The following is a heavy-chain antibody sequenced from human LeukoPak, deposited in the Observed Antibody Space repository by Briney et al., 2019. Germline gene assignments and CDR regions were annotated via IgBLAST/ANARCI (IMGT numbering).Heavy chain of an antibody. J-gene: IGHJ5*02. CDR1: GGSISSYY. CDR3: ARVIVATDNWFDP. CDR2: IYHSGNT. D-gene: IGHD5-12*01. Sequence: SETLSLTCTVSGGSISSYYWSWIRQPPGKGLEWIGYIYHSGNTYYNPSLKSRVTISVDRSKNQLSLKLSSVTAADTAVYYCARVIVATDNWFDPWGQGTLVTVSS. V-gene: IGHV4-59*12.